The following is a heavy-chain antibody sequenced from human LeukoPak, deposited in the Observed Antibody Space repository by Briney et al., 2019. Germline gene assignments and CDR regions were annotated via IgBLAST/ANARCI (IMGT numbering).Heavy chain of an antibody. Sequence: GGSLRLSCEASGFTFSTNAIHWVRQAPGQGLQYVSAISGNGGSTYYADSVKGRFTISRDNSKNTVYLQMGSLRAEDMAVYYCARVKYNDFWSGYSPPDYWGQGTLVTVSS. J-gene: IGHJ4*02. CDR3: ARVKYNDFWSGYSPPDY. CDR2: ISGNGGST. D-gene: IGHD3-3*01. V-gene: IGHV3-64*02. CDR1: GFTFSTNA.